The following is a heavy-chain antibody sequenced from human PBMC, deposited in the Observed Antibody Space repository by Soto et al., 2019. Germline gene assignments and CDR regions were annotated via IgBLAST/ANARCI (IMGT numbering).Heavy chain of an antibody. V-gene: IGHV3-15*01. J-gene: IGHJ4*02. Sequence: HLVESGGGLVKPGGSLRLSCAASGFTFNNAWMSWVRQAPGKGLEWVGRIKGEADGGTTDYAAPVKGRITISRDXXKDTLYLQMNSLKTEDTAVYYCTTGLSNDYYNFDYWRQGTPVTVSS. CDR2: IKGEADGGTT. CDR3: TTGLSNDYYNFDY. D-gene: IGHD3-10*01. CDR1: GFTFNNAW.